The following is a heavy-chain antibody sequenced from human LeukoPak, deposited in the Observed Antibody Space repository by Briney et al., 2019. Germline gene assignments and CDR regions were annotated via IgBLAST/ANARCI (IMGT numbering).Heavy chain of an antibody. V-gene: IGHV3-53*01. CDR1: GFTVRSSY. J-gene: IGHJ4*02. CDR3: AREVVSIPSYFES. D-gene: IGHD2-15*01. CDR2: FYRGETT. Sequence: GGSLRLSCAASGFTVRSSYMYWVRQAPGKGLEWVSFFYRGETTYYAESVRGRFTISRDISKNTLYLLMNSLIPEDTAVYYCAREVVSIPSYFESWGQGTRVTVSS.